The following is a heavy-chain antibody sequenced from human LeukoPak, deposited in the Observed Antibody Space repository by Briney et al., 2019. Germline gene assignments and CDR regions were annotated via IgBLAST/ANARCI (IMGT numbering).Heavy chain of an antibody. CDR1: GFTFSSYA. CDR3: ARFLSGNWNDNYFDY. Sequence: GGSLRLSCAASGFTFSSYAMSWVRQAPGKGLEWVSAISGSGGSTYYADSVKGRFTISRDNSKNTLYLQMNSLRVEDTAVYYCARFLSGNWNDNYFDYWGQGTLVTVSS. V-gene: IGHV3-23*01. D-gene: IGHD1-1*01. CDR2: ISGSGGST. J-gene: IGHJ4*02.